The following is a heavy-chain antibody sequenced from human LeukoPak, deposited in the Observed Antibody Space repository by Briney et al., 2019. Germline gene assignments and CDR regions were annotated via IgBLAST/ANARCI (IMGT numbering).Heavy chain of an antibody. V-gene: IGHV3-30-3*01. CDR2: ISYGGSNE. D-gene: IGHD3-10*01. CDR1: GFTFSSYA. Sequence: LPGGSLRLSCAASGFTFSSYAMHWVRQAPGKGLEWVAVISYGGSNEYYADSVKGRFTISRDNSKNTLYLQMNSLRAEDTAVYYCARVSYYYGSGSYYNDGYYYYYGMDVWGQGTTVTVSS. J-gene: IGHJ6*02. CDR3: ARVSYYYGSGSYYNDGYYYYYGMDV.